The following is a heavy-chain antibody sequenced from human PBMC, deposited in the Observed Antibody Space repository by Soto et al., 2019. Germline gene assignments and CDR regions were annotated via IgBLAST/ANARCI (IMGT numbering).Heavy chain of an antibody. Sequence: PGGSLRLSCAASGFTFSSYWMSWVRQAPGKGLEWVANIKQDGSEKYYVYSVKGRFTISRDNAKHSLYLQMNSLRAEATAVYYCARDFPIVATISSELFDYWGQGTLVTVSS. CDR3: ARDFPIVATISSELFDY. D-gene: IGHD5-12*01. J-gene: IGHJ4*02. CDR1: GFTFSSYW. V-gene: IGHV3-7*01. CDR2: IKQDGSEK.